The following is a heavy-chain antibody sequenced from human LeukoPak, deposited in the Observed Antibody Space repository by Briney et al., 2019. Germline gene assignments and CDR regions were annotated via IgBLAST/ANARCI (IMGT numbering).Heavy chain of an antibody. CDR3: ARPTTGPATQGYDS. J-gene: IGHJ4*02. D-gene: IGHD1-1*01. Sequence: SSETLSLTCTVSGVSISSSPYYWAWIRRPPGRGLEWIGSIYYRGNTYHNPSLKSRVTISVDTSKNQFSLSVISVTAADTAVYFCARPTTGPATQGYDSWGQGILVTVAS. V-gene: IGHV4-39*01. CDR1: GVSISSSPYY. CDR2: IYYRGNT.